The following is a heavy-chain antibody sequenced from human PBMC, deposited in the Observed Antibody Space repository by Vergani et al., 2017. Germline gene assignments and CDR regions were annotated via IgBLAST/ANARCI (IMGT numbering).Heavy chain of an antibody. D-gene: IGHD3-10*01. CDR3: ARPVGPRAIADGYHV. CDR1: GDSITRSHYY. Sequence: QLQLQESGPGLVKPSETLSLSCRVSGDSITRSHYYWGFIRQPPGKGLEWIGSIASSGSPYYNPTLKSRLAFSVDTSKNLFSQRLKSVTATDTGMYYCARPVGPRAIADGYHVWGQGTVITVS. CDR2: IASSGSP. J-gene: IGHJ3*01. V-gene: IGHV4-39*02.